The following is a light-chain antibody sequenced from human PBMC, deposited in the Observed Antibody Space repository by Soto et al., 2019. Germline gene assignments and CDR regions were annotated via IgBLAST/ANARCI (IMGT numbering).Light chain of an antibody. CDR1: QSILYSSNNKNY. CDR3: QQYYTIPSLT. J-gene: IGKJ4*01. CDR2: WAS. V-gene: IGKV4-1*01. Sequence: DIVMTQSPDSLAVSLGERATINCKSSQSILYSSNNKNYLAWYQQKPGQPPKLLIYWASSRESGVPDRFSGSGTGTDFTLTISSLQAEDVAVYYCQQYYTIPSLTFGGGTKVEI.